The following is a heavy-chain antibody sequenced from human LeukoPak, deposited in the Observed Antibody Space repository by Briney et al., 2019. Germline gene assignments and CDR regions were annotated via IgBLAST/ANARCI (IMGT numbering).Heavy chain of an antibody. Sequence: GASVKVSCKASGYTLTGYYMHWVRQAPGRGLEWMGWINPNSGGTNYAQKFQGRVTMTRDTSISTAYMELSRLRSDDTAVYYCARRSSIRSRFLENDAFDIWGQGTMVTVSS. CDR2: INPNSGGT. J-gene: IGHJ3*02. D-gene: IGHD3-3*01. CDR1: GYTLTGYY. V-gene: IGHV1-2*02. CDR3: ARRSSIRSRFLENDAFDI.